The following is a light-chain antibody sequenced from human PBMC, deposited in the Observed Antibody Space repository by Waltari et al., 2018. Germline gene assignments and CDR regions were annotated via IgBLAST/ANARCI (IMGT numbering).Light chain of an antibody. J-gene: IGLJ2*01. Sequence: QSVLTQPPSASGSPGQSVTISCTGTSSDVGGYNCFSWYQQHPGKAPKLMIYDVSKRPSGVPDRFSGSKSGNTAYLTVSGLQAEDEADYYCNSYAGSNSVLFGAGTKLTVL. CDR3: NSYAGSNSVL. V-gene: IGLV2-8*01. CDR1: SSDVGGYNC. CDR2: DVS.